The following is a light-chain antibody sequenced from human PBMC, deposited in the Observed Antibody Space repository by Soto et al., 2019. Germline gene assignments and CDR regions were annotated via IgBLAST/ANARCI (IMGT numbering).Light chain of an antibody. Sequence: QSVLTQPASVSGSPGQSITISCTGTSSDVGYDNYVSWFQQHPGKAPKLTIYEVSRRPSGVSNRFSGSKSANTASLTISGLQAEDEADYYCTSHTASSTWVFGGGTKLTVL. CDR1: SSDVGYDNY. CDR2: EVS. V-gene: IGLV2-14*01. CDR3: TSHTASSTWV. J-gene: IGLJ3*02.